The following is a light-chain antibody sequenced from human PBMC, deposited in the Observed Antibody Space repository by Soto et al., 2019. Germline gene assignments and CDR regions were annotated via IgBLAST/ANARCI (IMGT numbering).Light chain of an antibody. CDR3: RQYNNSPPT. J-gene: IGKJ2*01. CDR1: QSVSSN. Sequence: EIVMTQSPATLSVSPGERATLSCRASQSVSSNLAWYQQKPGQAPRLLIYGASTRATGIPARFSGSGSGTAFTVTINSPHSEDFAVYYRRQYNNSPPTFGQGTKLEIK. V-gene: IGKV3-15*01. CDR2: GAS.